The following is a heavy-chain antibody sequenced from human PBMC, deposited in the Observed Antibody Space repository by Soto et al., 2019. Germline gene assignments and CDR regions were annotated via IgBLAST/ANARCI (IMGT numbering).Heavy chain of an antibody. V-gene: IGHV3-33*01. CDR2: IWYDGSNK. CDR3: ARGRSSGSYVRSFDY. Sequence: GGSLRLSCAASGFTFSSYGMHWVRQAPGKGLEWVAVIWYDGSNKYYADSVKGRFTISRDNSKNTLYLQMNSLRAEDTAVYYCARGRSSGSYVRSFDYWGQGTLVTAPQ. J-gene: IGHJ4*02. CDR1: GFTFSSYG. D-gene: IGHD1-26*01.